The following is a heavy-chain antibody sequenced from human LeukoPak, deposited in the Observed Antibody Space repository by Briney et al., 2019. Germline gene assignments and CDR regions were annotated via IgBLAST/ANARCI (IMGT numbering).Heavy chain of an antibody. D-gene: IGHD3-22*01. CDR3: AKVLGRLNYYDSSGYFDY. CDR1: GFTFSSYA. Sequence: PGGSLRLSCTASGFTFSSYAMSWVRQAPGKGLEWVSAISGSGGSTYYADSVKGRFTISRDNSKNTLYLQMNSLRAEDTAVYYCAKVLGRLNYYDSSGYFDYWGQGTLVTVSS. V-gene: IGHV3-23*01. J-gene: IGHJ4*02. CDR2: ISGSGGST.